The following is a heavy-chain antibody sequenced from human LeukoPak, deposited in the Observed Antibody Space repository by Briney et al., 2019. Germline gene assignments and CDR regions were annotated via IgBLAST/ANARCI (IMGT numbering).Heavy chain of an antibody. J-gene: IGHJ4*02. V-gene: IGHV3-7*03. CDR3: ARDSSHYVGSSDY. CDR1: EFNFGNYW. D-gene: IGHD4-17*01. Sequence: PGGSLRLSCVVSEFNFGNYWMSWVRQTPGKGLEWVANIKQDGSDRYYVDSVKGRFIISRDNAKNSLYLQMNSLRDEDTAVYYCARDSSHYVGSSDYWGQGTQVTVSS. CDR2: IKQDGSDR.